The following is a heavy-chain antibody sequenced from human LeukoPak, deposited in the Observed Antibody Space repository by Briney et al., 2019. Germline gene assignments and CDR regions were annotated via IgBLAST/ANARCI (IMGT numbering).Heavy chain of an antibody. J-gene: IGHJ4*02. CDR3: ARDPTPFLYSPPPFFDY. Sequence: GGSLRLSCAASGFTFSSSWMSWVRRAPGKGLEWVANIRQDGNEKYFADSVKGRFTISRDNSKNTLYLQMNSLRAEDTAVYYRARDPTPFLYSPPPFFDYWGQGTLVTVSS. CDR2: IRQDGNEK. CDR1: GFTFSSSW. V-gene: IGHV3-7*01. D-gene: IGHD6-13*01.